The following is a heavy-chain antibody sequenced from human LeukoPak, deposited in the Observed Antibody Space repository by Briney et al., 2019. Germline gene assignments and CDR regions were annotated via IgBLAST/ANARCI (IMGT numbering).Heavy chain of an antibody. CDR1: GGTFSSYA. D-gene: IGHD2-2*02. Sequence: ASVKVSCKASGGTFSSYAISWVRQAPGQGLEWMGGIIPIFGTANYAQKFQGRVTITADKSTSTAYVELSSLRSEDTAVYYCARDGCSSTSCYMDYWGQGTLVTVSS. CDR3: ARDGCSSTSCYMDY. CDR2: IIPIFGTA. J-gene: IGHJ4*02. V-gene: IGHV1-69*06.